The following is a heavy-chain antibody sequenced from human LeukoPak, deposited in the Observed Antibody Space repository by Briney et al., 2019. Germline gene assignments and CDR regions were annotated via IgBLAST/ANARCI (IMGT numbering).Heavy chain of an antibody. D-gene: IGHD6-13*01. CDR1: GGSISSYY. Sequence: PSETLSLTCTVSGGSISSYYWSWIRQPPGKGLEWIGNIFYSGSPNYNPSLKSPVTISFDTSKNQFSLKLSSVTAADTAVYYCARVGHIAPAGTYDNWGPGTLLTVSS. J-gene: IGHJ4*02. CDR2: IFYSGSP. V-gene: IGHV4-59*08. CDR3: ARVGHIAPAGTYDN.